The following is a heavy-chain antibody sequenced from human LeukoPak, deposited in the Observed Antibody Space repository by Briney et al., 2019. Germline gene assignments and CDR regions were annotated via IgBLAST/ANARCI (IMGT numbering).Heavy chain of an antibody. CDR1: GYTFTNYG. CDR3: ARDLARTIFGVVIPYFDY. J-gene: IGHJ4*02. Sequence: ASVKVSCKASGYTFTNYGFSWVRQAPGQGLEWMGWITTYNGHTNYAQKLQGRVTMTTDTSTSTAYMELRSLRSDDTAVYYCARDLARTIFGVVIPYFDYWGQGTLVTVSS. V-gene: IGHV1-18*01. CDR2: ITTYNGHT. D-gene: IGHD3-3*01.